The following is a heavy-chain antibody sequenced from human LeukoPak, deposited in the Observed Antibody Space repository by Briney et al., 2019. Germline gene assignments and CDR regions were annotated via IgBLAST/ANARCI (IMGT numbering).Heavy chain of an antibody. CDR1: VGSISSSSYY. D-gene: IGHD3-22*01. Sequence: SETLSLTCTLSVGSISSSSYYGGWIRQPPGKGLELIWRIYYSVSTYYNPSLKSRVTISVDTSKNQFSLKLRSVTAADTAVYYCARLSLSGSSGYYVDYWGQGTLVTVSS. CDR3: ARLSLSGSSGYYVDY. V-gene: IGHV4-39*01. CDR2: IYYSVST. J-gene: IGHJ4*02.